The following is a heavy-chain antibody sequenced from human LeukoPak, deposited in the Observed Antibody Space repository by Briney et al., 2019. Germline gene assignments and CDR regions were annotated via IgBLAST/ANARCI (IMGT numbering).Heavy chain of an antibody. D-gene: IGHD4-17*01. CDR3: ARPDCGNDAFDI. J-gene: IGHJ3*02. CDR2: MNPNSGNT. Sequence: ASVKVSCKASGYTFTSYDINWVRQATGQGLEWMGWMNPNSGNTGYAQKFQGRVTMTRNTSISTAYMELSSLRSEDTAVYYCARPDCGNDAFDIWGQGTMVTVSS. V-gene: IGHV1-8*01. CDR1: GYTFTSYD.